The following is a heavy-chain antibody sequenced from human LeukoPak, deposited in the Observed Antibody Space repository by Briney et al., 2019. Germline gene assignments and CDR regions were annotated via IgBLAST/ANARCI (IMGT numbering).Heavy chain of an antibody. J-gene: IGHJ5*02. CDR3: ARDVVRGVIITSNWFDP. CDR1: GYTFTGYY. Sequence: GASVKVSCKASGYTFTGYYMHWVRQAPGQGLEWMGWINPNSGGTNYAQKFQGRVTMTRDTSISTAYMELSRLRSDDTAVYYCARDVVRGVIITSNWFDPWGQGTLVTVSS. V-gene: IGHV1-2*02. D-gene: IGHD3-10*01. CDR2: INPNSGGT.